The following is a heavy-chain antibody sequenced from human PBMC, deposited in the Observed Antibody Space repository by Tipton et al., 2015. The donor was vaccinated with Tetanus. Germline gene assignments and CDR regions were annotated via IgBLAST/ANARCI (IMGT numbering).Heavy chain of an antibody. D-gene: IGHD6-6*01. CDR2: AYYSGST. V-gene: IGHV4-39*07. Sequence: LRLSCTVSGGSISSSSYYWGWIRQPPGKGLEWIGSAYYSGSTYYNPSLKSRVSMSVDTSKNQFSLNLTSVTAADTAVYYCARDQGGGRVVRLNWLDPWGQGTLVTVSS. CDR1: GGSISSSSYY. J-gene: IGHJ5*02. CDR3: ARDQGGGRVVRLNWLDP.